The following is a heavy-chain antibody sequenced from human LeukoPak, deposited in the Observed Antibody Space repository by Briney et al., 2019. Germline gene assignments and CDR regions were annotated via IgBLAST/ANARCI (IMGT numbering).Heavy chain of an antibody. J-gene: IGHJ4*02. V-gene: IGHV3-30*18. Sequence: GGSLRLSCAASGFTFNNYGMHWVLQAPGKGLEWVAVISYDGRNKHYPDSVKGRFTISRDISTDTLWLQMDSLRTEDTAVYYCAKGPLRGTAAAIDYWGQGTLVTVS. CDR1: GFTFNNYG. CDR2: ISYDGRNK. CDR3: AKGPLRGTAAAIDY. D-gene: IGHD2-2*01.